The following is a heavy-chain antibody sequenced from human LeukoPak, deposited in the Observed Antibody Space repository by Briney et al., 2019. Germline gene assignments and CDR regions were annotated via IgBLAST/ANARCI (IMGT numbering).Heavy chain of an antibody. Sequence: PGGSQRLSCAASGFTFDDYAMHWVRQAPGKGQEWVSGISWNSGSIGYADSVKGRFTISRDNAKNSLYLQMNSLRAEDMALHYCAKGAFHYDFWSGYFDNWFDPWGQGTLVTVSS. CDR1: GFTFDDYA. D-gene: IGHD3-3*01. CDR3: AKGAFHYDFWSGYFDNWFDP. V-gene: IGHV3-9*03. J-gene: IGHJ5*02. CDR2: ISWNSGSI.